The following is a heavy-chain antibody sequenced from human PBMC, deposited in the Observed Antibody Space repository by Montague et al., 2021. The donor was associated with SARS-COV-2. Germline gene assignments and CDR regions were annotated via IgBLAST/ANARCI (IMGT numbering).Heavy chain of an antibody. CDR2: IHDGGST. J-gene: IGHJ6*03. V-gene: IGHV4-34*01. CDR3: ARLGDGVVPSPILGVGPYYSYYYMDV. Sequence: SETLSLTCAVHGGSFSTYSWNWIRQPPGKGLEWIGEIHDGGSTNYNPSLKSRVTISADTSKNQFPLKLTSVAAADTAVYYCARLGDGVVPSPILGVGPYYSYYYMDVWGKGTTVTVSS. D-gene: IGHD3-10*01. CDR1: GGSFSTYS.